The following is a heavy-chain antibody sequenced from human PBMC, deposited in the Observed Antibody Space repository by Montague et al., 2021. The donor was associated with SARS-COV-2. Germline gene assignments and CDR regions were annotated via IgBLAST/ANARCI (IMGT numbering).Heavy chain of an antibody. Sequence: TLFLTCTVSGGSISTGSYYWSWIRQPAGKGLEWIGRIYTSGSTXYNPSLKSRVTISVDTSKNQFSLKLSSVTAADTAVYYCARGPHYDILTSYYKDGMDVWGQGTTVTVSS. D-gene: IGHD3-9*01. V-gene: IGHV4-61*02. J-gene: IGHJ6*02. CDR3: ARGPHYDILTSYYKDGMDV. CDR1: GGSISTGSYY. CDR2: IYTSGST.